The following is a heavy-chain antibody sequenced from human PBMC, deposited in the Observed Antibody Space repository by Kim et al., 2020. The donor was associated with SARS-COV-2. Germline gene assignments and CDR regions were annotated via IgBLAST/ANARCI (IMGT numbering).Heavy chain of an antibody. V-gene: IGHV3-30*18. D-gene: IGHD6-13*01. Sequence: GGSLRLSCAASGFTFSSYGMHWVRQAPGKGLEWVAVISYDGSNKYYADSVKGRFTISRDNSKNTLYLQMNSLRAEDTAVYYCAKDFQQLPTYYFDYWGQGTLVTVSS. CDR3: AKDFQQLPTYYFDY. CDR1: GFTFSSYG. J-gene: IGHJ4*02. CDR2: ISYDGSNK.